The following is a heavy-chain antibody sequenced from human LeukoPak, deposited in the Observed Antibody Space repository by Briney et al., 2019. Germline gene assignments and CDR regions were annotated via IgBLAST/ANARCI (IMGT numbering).Heavy chain of an antibody. Sequence: GGSLRLSCAASGFTFSSYGMHWVRQAPGKGLEWVAVIWYDGSNKYYADSVKGRFTISRDNSKNTLYLQMNSLRAEDTAVYYCAREPITMVRGVSFGYYYYGMDVWGQGTTVTVSS. CDR3: AREPITMVRGVSFGYYYYGMDV. V-gene: IGHV3-33*01. CDR1: GFTFSSYG. J-gene: IGHJ6*02. CDR2: IWYDGSNK. D-gene: IGHD3-10*01.